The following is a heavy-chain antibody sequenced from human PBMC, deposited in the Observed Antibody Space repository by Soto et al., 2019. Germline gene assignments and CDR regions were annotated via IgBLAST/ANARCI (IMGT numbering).Heavy chain of an antibody. J-gene: IGHJ2*01. V-gene: IGHV1-69*13. Sequence: SVKVSCKASGGTFSSYAISLVRQAPGQGLEWMGGIIPIFGTANYAQKFQGRVTITADESTSTAYMELSSLRSEDTAVYYCARVGAVAGTKNWYFDLWGRGTLVTVSS. CDR2: IIPIFGTA. CDR1: GGTFSSYA. CDR3: ARVGAVAGTKNWYFDL. D-gene: IGHD6-19*01.